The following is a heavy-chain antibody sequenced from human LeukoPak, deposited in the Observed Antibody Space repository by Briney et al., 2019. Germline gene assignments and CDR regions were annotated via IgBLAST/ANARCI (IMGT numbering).Heavy chain of an antibody. CDR1: DYSISSGYY. CDR2: IFQSGHT. D-gene: IGHD6-13*01. CDR3: ASLAAAGREYYFDY. Sequence: SETLSLTCTVSDYSISSGYYWGWIRQPPGKGLEWTGSIFQSGHTYYSPSLKSRVTISVDTSKNQFSLKLSSVTAADTAVYYCASLAAAGREYYFDYWGQGTLVTVSS. V-gene: IGHV4-38-2*02. J-gene: IGHJ4*02.